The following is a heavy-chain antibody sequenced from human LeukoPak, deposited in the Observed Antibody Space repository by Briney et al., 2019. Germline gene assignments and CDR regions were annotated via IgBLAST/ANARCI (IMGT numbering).Heavy chain of an antibody. V-gene: IGHV1-18*01. J-gene: IGHJ4*02. CDR2: ISAYNGNT. CDR1: GYTFTGYG. Sequence: ASVKVSCKASGYTFTGYGISWVRQAPGQGLEWMGWISAYNGNTNYAQKLQGRVTMTTDTSTSTAYMELRSLRSDDTAVYYCAREYSSGWDDYYFGYWGQGTLVTVSS. CDR3: AREYSSGWDDYYFGY. D-gene: IGHD6-19*01.